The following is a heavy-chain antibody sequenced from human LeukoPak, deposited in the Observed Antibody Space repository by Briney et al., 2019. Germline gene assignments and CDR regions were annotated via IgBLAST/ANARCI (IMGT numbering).Heavy chain of an antibody. Sequence: VASVMVSCKASGYTFTSYYMHWVRQAPGQGLEWMGIINPSGGSTSYAQKFQGRVTMTRDTSTSTVYMELSSLRSEDTAVYYCARDERDTMVRGVAAPYYYGMDVWGKGTTVTVSS. CDR2: INPSGGST. CDR3: ARDERDTMVRGVAAPYYYGMDV. CDR1: GYTFTSYY. J-gene: IGHJ6*04. D-gene: IGHD3-10*01. V-gene: IGHV1-46*01.